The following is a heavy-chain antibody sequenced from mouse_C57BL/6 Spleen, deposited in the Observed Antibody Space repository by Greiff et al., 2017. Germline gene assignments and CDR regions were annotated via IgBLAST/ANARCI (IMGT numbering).Heavy chain of an antibody. V-gene: IGHV1-15*01. CDR1: GYTFTDYE. CDR2: IDPETGGT. CDR3: TREELGPYYFDY. J-gene: IGHJ2*01. D-gene: IGHD4-1*01. Sequence: VQLQQSGAELVRPGASVTLSCKASGYTFTDYEMHWVKQTPVHGLEWIGAIDPETGGTAYNQKFKGKAILTADKSSSTAYIELRSLTSEDSAVYYCTREELGPYYFDYWGQGTTLTVSS.